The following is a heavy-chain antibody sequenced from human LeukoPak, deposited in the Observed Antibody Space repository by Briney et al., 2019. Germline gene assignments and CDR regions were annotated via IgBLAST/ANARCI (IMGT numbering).Heavy chain of an antibody. D-gene: IGHD1-1*01. CDR1: GFTFSSYS. J-gene: IGHJ4*02. V-gene: IGHV3-21*01. CDR3: AKTDYFDY. Sequence: GGSLRLSCAASGFTFSSYSMIWVRQAPGKGLEWVSSISTSSNSYYADSVKGRFTISRDNAKNTLYLQMNSLRAEDTAVYYCAKTDYFDYWGQGTLVTVSS. CDR2: ISTSSNS.